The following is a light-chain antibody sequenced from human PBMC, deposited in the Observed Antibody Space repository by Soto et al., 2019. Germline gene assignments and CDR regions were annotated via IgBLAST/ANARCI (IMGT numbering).Light chain of an antibody. J-gene: IGKJ1*01. Sequence: DIQMTQSPSTLSTSVGDRVTITCRASQSIKIYLAWYQQKPGKAPKLLIYKTSRLDNGVPSRFSGSGAGTEFTLTISSLQPDDFAMYFCQQYNSYPWTFGQGTKVDIK. CDR3: QQYNSYPWT. CDR2: KTS. V-gene: IGKV1-5*03. CDR1: QSIKIY.